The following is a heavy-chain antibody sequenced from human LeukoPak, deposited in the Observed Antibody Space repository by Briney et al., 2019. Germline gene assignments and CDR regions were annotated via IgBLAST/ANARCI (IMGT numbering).Heavy chain of an antibody. D-gene: IGHD4-23*01. Sequence: SETLSLTCAVYGGSFSGYYWSWIRQPPGKGLEWIEEINHSGSTNYNPSLKSRVTISVDTSKNQFSLKLSSVTAADTAVYYCARRAVRNGGNSVGFDPWGQGTLVTVSS. CDR1: GGSFSGYY. CDR3: ARRAVRNGGNSVGFDP. V-gene: IGHV4-34*01. J-gene: IGHJ5*02. CDR2: INHSGST.